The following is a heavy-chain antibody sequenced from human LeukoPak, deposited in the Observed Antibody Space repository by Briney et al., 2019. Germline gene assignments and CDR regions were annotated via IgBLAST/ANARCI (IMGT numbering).Heavy chain of an antibody. CDR1: GLTLSSYN. CDR3: AGDQGAINV. V-gene: IGHV3-21*01. J-gene: IGHJ4*02. CDR2: ISTSSSPI. D-gene: IGHD3-10*01. Sequence: GGSLRLSCAASGLTLSSYNVNWVRQAPGKGLEWVSFISTSSSPIYYADSVKGRFTISRDNAKNSLYLQMDSLRAEDTAVYYCAGDQGAINVWGQGTLVTVSS.